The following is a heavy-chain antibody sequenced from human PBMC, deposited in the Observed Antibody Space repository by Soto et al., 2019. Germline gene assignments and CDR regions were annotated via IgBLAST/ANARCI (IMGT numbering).Heavy chain of an antibody. CDR1: GYTFTSYA. Sequence: ASVKVSCKASGYTFTSYAMHWVRQAPXQRLEWMGWINAGNGNTKYSQKFQGRVTITRDTSASTAYMELSSLRSEDTAVYYCASISTTGTNTDAFDIWGQGTMVTVSS. V-gene: IGHV1-3*01. CDR2: INAGNGNT. J-gene: IGHJ3*02. D-gene: IGHD1-1*01. CDR3: ASISTTGTNTDAFDI.